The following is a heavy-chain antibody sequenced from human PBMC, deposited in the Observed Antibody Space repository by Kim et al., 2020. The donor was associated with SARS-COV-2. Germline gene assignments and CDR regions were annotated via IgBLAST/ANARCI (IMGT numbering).Heavy chain of an antibody. CDR3: ARDDYGSGSYHY. Sequence: YADSVKGRFTISRDNAKNSLYLQMNSLRDEDTAVYYCARDDYGSGSYHYWGQGTLVTVSS. D-gene: IGHD3-10*01. J-gene: IGHJ4*02. V-gene: IGHV3-48*02.